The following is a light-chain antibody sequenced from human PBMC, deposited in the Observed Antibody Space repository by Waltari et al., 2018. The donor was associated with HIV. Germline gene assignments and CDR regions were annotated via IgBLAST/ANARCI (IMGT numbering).Light chain of an antibody. CDR1: SSNIQINP. CDR3: AAWDDSLNAYV. V-gene: IGLV1-44*01. CDR2: SNN. J-gene: IGLJ1*01. Sequence: QSVLTQPPSASGTPGPRVTVYCSGSSSNIQINPVNCYQHRPKTAPKLLIYSNNQRPSGVPDRFSGSKSGTSASLAISGLQSEDEADYYCAAWDDSLNAYVFGTGTKVTVL.